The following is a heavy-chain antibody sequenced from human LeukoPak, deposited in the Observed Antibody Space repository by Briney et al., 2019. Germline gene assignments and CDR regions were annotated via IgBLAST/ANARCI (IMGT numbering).Heavy chain of an antibody. CDR1: GFTFSSYW. J-gene: IGHJ4*02. CDR2: IKQDGSEK. CDR3: ARDLGLPIWSGYYQRKGFDY. Sequence: GGSLRLSCAASGFTFSSYWMSWVRQAPVKGLEWVANIKQDGSEKYYVDSVKGRFTISRDNAKNSLYLQMNSLRAEDTAVYYCARDLGLPIWSGYYQRKGFDYWGQGTLVTVSS. V-gene: IGHV3-7*01. D-gene: IGHD3-3*01.